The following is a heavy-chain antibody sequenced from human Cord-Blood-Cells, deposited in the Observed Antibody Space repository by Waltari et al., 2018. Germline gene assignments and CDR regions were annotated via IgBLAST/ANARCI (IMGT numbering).Heavy chain of an antibody. V-gene: IGHV1-69*12. J-gene: IGHJ4*02. CDR1: GGPLSSLA. CDR3: ARGYSSSWHDY. Sequence: QVQLVQSGAEVKTPGSSVKVSYKASGGPLSSLATSWVRQAPGQGLEWMGGIIPIFGTANYAQKFQGRVTITADESTSTAYIELSSLRSEDTAVYYCARGYSSSWHDYWGQGTLVTVSS. D-gene: IGHD6-13*01. CDR2: IIPIFGTA.